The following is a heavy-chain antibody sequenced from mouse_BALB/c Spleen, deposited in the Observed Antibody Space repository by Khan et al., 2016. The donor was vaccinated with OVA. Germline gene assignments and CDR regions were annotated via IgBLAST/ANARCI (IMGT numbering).Heavy chain of an antibody. CDR2: ISNGGSYT. V-gene: IGHV5-6*01. D-gene: IGHD1-1*01. CDR1: GFTFSSYG. Sequence: EVKLVESGGDLVKPGGSLKLSCEASGFTFSSYGMSWVRQTPDKRLEWVATISNGGSYTYYPDSVKGRLTISRDHAKNTLYLQMSSLKSEDTAMYYCARHRFTSPAAWFAYWGQGTLVTVSA. CDR3: ARHRFTSPAAWFAY. J-gene: IGHJ3*01.